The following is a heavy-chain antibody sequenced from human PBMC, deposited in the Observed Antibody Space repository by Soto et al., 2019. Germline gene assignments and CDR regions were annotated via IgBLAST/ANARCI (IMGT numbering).Heavy chain of an antibody. J-gene: IGHJ4*02. V-gene: IGHV3-23*01. CDR3: AVPRPELAV. D-gene: IGHD1-7*01. Sequence: VGSLRLSCAASGFSFSTYAMSWVRQTPGKGLEWVSGISTSGAITHHSDSVQGRFTISRDNSKNSLYLQMNSLRAEDTAVYYCAVPRPELAVWGLGTLVTVSS. CDR2: ISTSGAIT. CDR1: GFSFSTYA.